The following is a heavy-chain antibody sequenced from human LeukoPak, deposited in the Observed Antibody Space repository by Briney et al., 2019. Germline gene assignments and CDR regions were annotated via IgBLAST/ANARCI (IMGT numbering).Heavy chain of an antibody. CDR3: ARDFSYYYDSSGSFDY. CDR1: GFTFDDYG. J-gene: IGHJ4*02. V-gene: IGHV3-20*04. D-gene: IGHD3-22*01. CDR2: INWNGGST. Sequence: GGSLRLSCAASGFTFDDYGMSWVRQAPGKGLEWVSGINWNGGSTGYADSVKGRFTIPRDNAKNSLYLQMNSLRAEDTALYYCARDFSYYYDSSGSFDYWGQGTLVTVSS.